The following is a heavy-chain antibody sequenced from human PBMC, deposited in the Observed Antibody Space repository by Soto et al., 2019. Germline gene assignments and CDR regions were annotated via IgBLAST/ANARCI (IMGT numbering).Heavy chain of an antibody. CDR1: GYSIGTYNW. V-gene: IGHV4-28*05. CDR3: ARTSRLKTGQLDY. J-gene: IGHJ4*02. Sequence: QLHLQESGPGVVKPSDTLSLTCVVPGYSIGTYNWWAWIRQPPGKGLEWIGYIYYTGTVYYNLSLKNRVSMSVDTARDQFSLRLSSVTAADTAVYYCARTSRLKTGQLDYWGPGALVTVSS. CDR2: IYYTGTV. D-gene: IGHD3-9*01.